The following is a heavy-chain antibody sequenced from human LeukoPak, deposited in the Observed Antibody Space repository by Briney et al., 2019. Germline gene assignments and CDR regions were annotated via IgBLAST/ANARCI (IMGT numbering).Heavy chain of an antibody. CDR1: GFTFSSYW. D-gene: IGHD3-22*01. J-gene: IGHJ6*02. CDR3: ARKPNYYDSSGYYYGNYYYYGMDV. V-gene: IGHV3-7*03. CDR2: IKQDGSEK. Sequence: PGGSLRLSCAASGFTFSSYWMSWVRQAPGKGLEWVANIKQDGSEKYYVDSVKGRFTISRDNAKNSLYLQMNSLRAEDTAVYYCARKPNYYDSSGYYYGNYYYYGMDVWGQGTTVTVSS.